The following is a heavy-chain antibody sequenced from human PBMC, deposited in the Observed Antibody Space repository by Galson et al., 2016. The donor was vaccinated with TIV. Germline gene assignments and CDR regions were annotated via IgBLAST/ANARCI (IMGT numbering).Heavy chain of an antibody. Sequence: SVKVSCKASGGSLANYAFNWVRQAPGQGLEWMGGTLPISQTSNYAQNFLGRVTFTADASSTTVYMELSSLTSDDTAVYYCARDVPCGGACYYFDYWGQGTLVTVSA. CDR2: TLPISQTS. V-gene: IGHV1-69*13. CDR1: GGSLANYA. CDR3: ARDVPCGGACYYFDY. D-gene: IGHD3-10*01. J-gene: IGHJ4*02.